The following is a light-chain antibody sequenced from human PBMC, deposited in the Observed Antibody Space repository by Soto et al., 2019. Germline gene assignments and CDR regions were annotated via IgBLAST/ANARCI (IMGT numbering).Light chain of an antibody. V-gene: IGKV3-20*01. CDR1: QSVSSQ. J-gene: IGKJ1*01. Sequence: ESVLTQSPGTLSLSPGERATLSCRASQSVSSQLAWYQQKPGQAPRLLIHGASNGATGIPDRFSGSGSGTDFTLTISRLEPEDFAVYYCQQYGSSGTFGQGTKVDI. CDR3: QQYGSSGT. CDR2: GAS.